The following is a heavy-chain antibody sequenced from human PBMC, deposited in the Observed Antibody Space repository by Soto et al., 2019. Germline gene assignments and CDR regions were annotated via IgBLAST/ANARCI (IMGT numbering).Heavy chain of an antibody. J-gene: IGHJ4*02. Sequence: DVQLVESGGGLVQPGGSLRLSCAASGFSFSSYWMSWVRQAPGKGLEWVANIKQDGSEKYYVDSVKGRFTXSRDXAKXXXXXXXXSLRAEDTAVYYCARLHALDYWGQGTLVTVSS. CDR2: IKQDGSEK. CDR3: ARLHALDY. V-gene: IGHV3-7*05. CDR1: GFSFSSYW.